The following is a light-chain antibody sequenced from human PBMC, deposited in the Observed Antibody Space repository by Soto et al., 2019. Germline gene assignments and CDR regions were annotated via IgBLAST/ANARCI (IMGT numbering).Light chain of an antibody. CDR3: QQYDTSPPLT. V-gene: IGKV3-20*01. CDR1: QSVSTNY. J-gene: IGKJ4*01. Sequence: EIVLTQSPGTLSLSPGDRATLSCRASQSVSTNYLAWYQQQPGQAPRLLLYGASSRAIGIPDRFSGSGSGTDFTLTISRLETEDFAVYYCQQYDTSPPLTFGGGTKVEIK. CDR2: GAS.